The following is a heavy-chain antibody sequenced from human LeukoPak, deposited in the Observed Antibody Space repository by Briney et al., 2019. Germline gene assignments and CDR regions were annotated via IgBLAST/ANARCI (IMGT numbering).Heavy chain of an antibody. CDR1: GFTFSSYW. V-gene: IGHV3-7*03. CDR3: AKEGWDCSSTSCHEYFDY. Sequence: GGSLRLSCAASGFTFSSYWMTWIRQAPGKGLEWVAHIKEDATESRSADSVKGRFTISRDNSKNTLYLQMNSLRAEDTALYYCAKEGWDCSSTSCHEYFDYWGQGTLVTVSS. D-gene: IGHD2-2*01. J-gene: IGHJ4*02. CDR2: IKEDATES.